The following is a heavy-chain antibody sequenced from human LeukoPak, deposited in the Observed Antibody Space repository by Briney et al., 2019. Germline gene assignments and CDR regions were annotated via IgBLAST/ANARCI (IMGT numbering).Heavy chain of an antibody. CDR3: ARGDYVWGSYRYPGSFDY. J-gene: IGHJ4*02. Sequence: WETLSLTCTVSGGSISSYYWSWIRQPPGKGLEWIGYIYYSGSTNYNPSLKSRVTISVDTSKNQFSLKLSSVTAADTAVYYCARGDYVWGSYRYPGSFDYWGQGTLVTVSS. D-gene: IGHD3-16*02. CDR1: GGSISSYY. V-gene: IGHV4-59*01. CDR2: IYYSGST.